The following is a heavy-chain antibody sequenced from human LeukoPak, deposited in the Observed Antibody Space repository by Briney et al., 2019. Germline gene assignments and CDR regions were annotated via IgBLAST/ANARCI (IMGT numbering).Heavy chain of an antibody. V-gene: IGHV1-24*01. J-gene: IGHJ5*02. CDR2: LDPEDGAT. CDR3: ARRATDGTQDYGDYWNWFDP. Sequence: GASVKVSCKVSGYSLTELAIHWVRQAPGKGLEWMGGLDPEDGATMYAQKFEGRVSMTEDTTTDTAYMELSSLRSEDTAVYYCARRATDGTQDYGDYWNWFDPWGQGTLVTVSS. CDR1: GYSLTELA. D-gene: IGHD4-17*01.